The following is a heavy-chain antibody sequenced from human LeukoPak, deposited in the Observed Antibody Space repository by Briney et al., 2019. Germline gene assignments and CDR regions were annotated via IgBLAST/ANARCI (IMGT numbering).Heavy chain of an antibody. CDR2: ISSSSSYI. D-gene: IGHD1-26*01. V-gene: IGHV3-21*04. Sequence: GGSLRPSCAASGFTFSSYSMNWFRQVPGKGLEWVSSISSSSSYIYYADSMKGRFTISRDNSKNTVYLQMNRLRAEDTAVYYCAREASGSYFHHWGQGTLVTVSS. J-gene: IGHJ1*01. CDR3: AREASGSYFHH. CDR1: GFTFSSYS.